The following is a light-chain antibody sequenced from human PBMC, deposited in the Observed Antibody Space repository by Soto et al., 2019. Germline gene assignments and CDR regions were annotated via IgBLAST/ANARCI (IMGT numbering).Light chain of an antibody. Sequence: IMMTQSPDTLSVSPGERVTLSCRASQSVSTNLAWYQHKPGQAPRLLIYGASTGASGIPVRFSGSGSGTDFTLTISSLQPADFAVYYCLQYNDWPRTFGQGTKVEIK. CDR3: LQYNDWPRT. CDR1: QSVSTN. V-gene: IGKV3-15*01. J-gene: IGKJ1*01. CDR2: GAS.